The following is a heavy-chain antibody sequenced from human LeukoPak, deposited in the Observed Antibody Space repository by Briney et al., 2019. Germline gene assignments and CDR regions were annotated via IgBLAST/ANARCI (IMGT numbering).Heavy chain of an antibody. J-gene: IGHJ3*02. D-gene: IGHD2-21*02. CDR1: GFTFRSYE. Sequence: GGSLRLSCAASGFTFRSYELNWVRQAPGKGLEWVSYISDVGTTQHYADSVKGRFIISRDNAKNSLYLQMNSLTTEDTAVYYCARDRSKVTAYDDALDTWGQGTMVIVSS. CDR2: ISDVGTTQ. V-gene: IGHV3-48*03. CDR3: ARDRSKVTAYDDALDT.